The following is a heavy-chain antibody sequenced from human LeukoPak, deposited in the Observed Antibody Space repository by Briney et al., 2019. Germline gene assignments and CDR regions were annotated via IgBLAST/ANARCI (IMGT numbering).Heavy chain of an antibody. CDR3: VRGRGSYGWFDP. J-gene: IGHJ5*02. V-gene: IGHV3-74*01. D-gene: IGHD3-10*01. CDR2: ISGDGTAR. CDR1: GFTSSSYW. Sequence: GGSLRLSCAASGFTSSSYWMHWVRQVPGKGLVWVSRISGDGTARNYADSVKGRFTISRDDAKNTVDLQMSSLRGEDTAVYYCVRGRGSYGWFDPWGQGTLVTVSS.